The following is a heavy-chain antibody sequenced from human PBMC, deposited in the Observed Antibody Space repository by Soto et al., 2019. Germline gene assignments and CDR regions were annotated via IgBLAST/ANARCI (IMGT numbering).Heavy chain of an antibody. Sequence: PGGSLRLSCAASGFTFSSYEMNWVRQAPGKGPEWVSYISSSGSTIYYADSVKGRFTISRDNAKNSLYLQMNSLRAEDTAVYYCARESVGGYSFYYYYGMDVWGQGTTVTVSS. CDR1: GFTFSSYE. CDR2: ISSSGSTI. J-gene: IGHJ6*02. V-gene: IGHV3-48*03. CDR3: ARESVGGYSFYYYYGMDV. D-gene: IGHD5-18*01.